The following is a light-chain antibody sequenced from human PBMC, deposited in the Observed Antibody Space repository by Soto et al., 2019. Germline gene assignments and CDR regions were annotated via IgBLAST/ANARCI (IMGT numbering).Light chain of an antibody. CDR2: EVS. V-gene: IGLV2-14*01. J-gene: IGLJ3*02. CDR1: SSDVGGYNY. CDR3: SSYTSSTTLV. Sequence: QSALTQPASVSGSPGQSITISCTGTSSDVGGYNYVSWFQQHPGKAPKLMIYEVSNRPSGISNRFSGSKSGNTASLTISGLQTKDEADYYCSSYTSSTTLVFGGGTKVTVL.